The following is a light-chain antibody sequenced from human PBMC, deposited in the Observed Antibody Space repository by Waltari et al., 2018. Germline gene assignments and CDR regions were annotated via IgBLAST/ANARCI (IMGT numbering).Light chain of an antibody. CDR1: QSLNNN. CDR3: QQYNNWPRT. J-gene: IGKJ1*01. CDR2: GAS. V-gene: IGKV3-15*01. Sequence: EIMMTQSPATLSVSPGARATLSCRASQSLNNNLACYQQRPGQAPRLLFYGASTRATGVPGRFSGSGSGTEFTLTISSLQSEDFAVYYCQQYNNWPRTFGQGTKVEIK.